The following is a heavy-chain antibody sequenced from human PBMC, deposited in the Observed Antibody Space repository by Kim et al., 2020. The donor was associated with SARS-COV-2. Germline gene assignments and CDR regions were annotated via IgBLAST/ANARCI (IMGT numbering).Heavy chain of an antibody. CDR3: ARDPGPGDKMVGLYS. V-gene: IGHV3-23*01. Sequence: GGSLRLSCAASGFTFNSYAMNWVRQAPGKGLEWVSTITTGGGWTYYADSVKGRFTISRDNSKNTMYLQMNSLRAEDTALYYCARDPGPGDKMVGLYSWG. D-gene: IGHD3-10*02. J-gene: IGHJ5*01. CDR1: GFTFNSYA. CDR2: ITTGGGWT.